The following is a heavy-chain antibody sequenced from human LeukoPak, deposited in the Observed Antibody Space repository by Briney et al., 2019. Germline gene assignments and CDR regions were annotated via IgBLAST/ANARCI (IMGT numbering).Heavy chain of an antibody. D-gene: IGHD2-15*01. V-gene: IGHV4-39*01. J-gene: IGHJ4*02. CDR1: GGSISSSSSY. CDR2: IYYAGST. CDR3: ASLYCSGGSCYPRY. Sequence: SETLSLTCTVSGGSISSSSSYWGWIRQPPGEGLEWIGNIYYAGSTYDNPSLKSRITMSVDTSKNQFSLRLSSVTAADTAVYYCASLYCSGGSCYPRYWGQGTLVAVSS.